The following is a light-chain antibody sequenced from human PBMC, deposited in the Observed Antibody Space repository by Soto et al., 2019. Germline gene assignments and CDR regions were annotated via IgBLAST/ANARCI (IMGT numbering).Light chain of an antibody. J-gene: IGKJ1*01. Sequence: DTVLTQSPATLSVSQGERATLSCRASQNIKTNLAWYQHKPGQAPRLLIYGAFTGATGVPARFSGSGSGTEFPLTISSLQSEDFATYYCQQYNSWPRTFGQGTKVEI. V-gene: IGKV3-15*01. CDR1: QNIKTN. CDR2: GAF. CDR3: QQYNSWPRT.